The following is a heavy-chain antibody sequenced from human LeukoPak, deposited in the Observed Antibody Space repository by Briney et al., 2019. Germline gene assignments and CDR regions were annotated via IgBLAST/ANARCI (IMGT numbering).Heavy chain of an antibody. CDR2: IYGDGRT. J-gene: IGHJ4*02. CDR1: GFTFSSYG. CDR3: ARGRGLGVVSPYFDY. Sequence: GGSLRLSCAASGFTFSSYGMHWVRQAPGNGLERVSVIYGDGRTSHSASVRGRFTISRDNSKNIVSLQMNNLRAEDTAVYYCARGRGLGVVSPYFDYWGQGTLVTVSS. V-gene: IGHV3-NL1*01. D-gene: IGHD3-3*01.